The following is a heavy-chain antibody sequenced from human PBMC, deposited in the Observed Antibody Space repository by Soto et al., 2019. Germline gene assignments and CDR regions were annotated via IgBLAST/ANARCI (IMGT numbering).Heavy chain of an antibody. D-gene: IGHD3-22*01. CDR2: IRSKAYGGTT. V-gene: IGHV3-49*03. J-gene: IGHJ4*02. CDR1: GFTFGDYA. Sequence: HPGGSLRPSCTASGFTFGDYAMSWFRQAPGKGLEWVGFIRSKAYGGTTEYAASVKGRFTISRDDSKSIAYLQMNSLKTEDTAVDYCTRDPDYYDSSPFDYWGQGTLVTVSS. CDR3: TRDPDYYDSSPFDY.